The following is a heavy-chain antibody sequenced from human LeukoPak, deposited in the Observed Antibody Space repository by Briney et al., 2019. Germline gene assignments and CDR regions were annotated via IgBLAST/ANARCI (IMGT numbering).Heavy chain of an antibody. V-gene: IGHV4-4*07. CDR3: ATDGYCSSTSCCP. D-gene: IGHD2-2*01. J-gene: IGHJ5*02. CDR2: IYTSGST. Sequence: SETLSLTCTVSGGSISSYYWSWIRQPAGKGLEWIGRIYTSGSTNYNPSLKSRVTMSVDTSKNQFSLKLSSVTAADTAVYYCATDGYCSSTSCCPWGQGTLVTVSS. CDR1: GGSISSYY.